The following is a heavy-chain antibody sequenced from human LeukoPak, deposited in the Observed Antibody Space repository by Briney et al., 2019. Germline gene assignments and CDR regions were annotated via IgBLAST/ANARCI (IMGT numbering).Heavy chain of an antibody. CDR1: GFTFSSYA. J-gene: IGHJ4*02. Sequence: PGGSLRLSCAASGFTFSSYAMTWVRQAPGKRLEWVSTINTGGGTYYADSVKGRFTMSRDNSRNTLSLQMNTLRAEDTAVYFCARDMHEYYFDYWGQGTLVTVSS. V-gene: IGHV3-23*01. CDR3: ARDMHEYYFDY. D-gene: IGHD2-2*01. CDR2: INTGGGT.